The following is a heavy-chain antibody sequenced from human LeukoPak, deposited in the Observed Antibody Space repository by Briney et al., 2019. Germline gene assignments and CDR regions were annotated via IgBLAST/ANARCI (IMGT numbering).Heavy chain of an antibody. Sequence: GASVKVSRKPSRYTLTGYYMHGVRQAPGRGVAWMGWINPNRGGPNYAQNSQGWVTMTRNTSISTAYMELSMLRSDDTAVYYCTRSYGSGSYLQYYYYYYEMDVWGQGTKVTVS. V-gene: IGHV1-2*04. CDR1: RYTLTGYY. CDR3: TRSYGSGSYLQYYYYYYEMDV. CDR2: INPNRGGP. D-gene: IGHD3-10*01. J-gene: IGHJ6*02.